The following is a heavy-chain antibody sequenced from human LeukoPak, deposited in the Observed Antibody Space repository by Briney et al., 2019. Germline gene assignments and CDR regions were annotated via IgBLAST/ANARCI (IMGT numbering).Heavy chain of an antibody. CDR3: ARDMEDTAMVTRDY. V-gene: IGHV1-18*01. CDR1: GYTFTSYG. Sequence: ASVKVSCKASGYTFTSYGISWVRQAPGQGLEWMGWISAYNGNTNYAQKLQGRVTMTTDTSTSTAYMGLRSLRSDDTAVYYCARDMEDTAMVTRDYWGQGTLVTVSS. D-gene: IGHD5-18*01. J-gene: IGHJ4*02. CDR2: ISAYNGNT.